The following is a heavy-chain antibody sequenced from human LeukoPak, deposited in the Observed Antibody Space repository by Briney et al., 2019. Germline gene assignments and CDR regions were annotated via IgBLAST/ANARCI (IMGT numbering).Heavy chain of an antibody. J-gene: IGHJ2*01. CDR2: IVPIFGTA. CDR3: AREWPLEMATRAFDL. Sequence: SVKVSCKASGGTFISYAISWVRQAPGQGLEWMGGIVPIFGTANYAQKFQGRVTITADESTSTAYMELSSLRSEDTAVYYCAREWPLEMATRAFDLWGRGTLVTVSS. D-gene: IGHD5-24*01. CDR1: GGTFISYA. V-gene: IGHV1-69*01.